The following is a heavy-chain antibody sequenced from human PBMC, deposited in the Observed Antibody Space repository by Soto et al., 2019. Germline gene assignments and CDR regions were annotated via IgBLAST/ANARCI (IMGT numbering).Heavy chain of an antibody. CDR2: ISYNAIT. CDR3: ARVNIAAAVTIFDP. D-gene: IGHD6-13*01. J-gene: IGHJ5*02. Sequence: QVTLQESGPGLVKPSATLSLPCTVSGDSVSRGASYWSWVRQTPGKGLEWIGYISYNAITNYSPSLKSRVTILVDTSKSDISLTLNAVTAADTAVYSFARVNIAAAVTIFDPWGQGVLVTV. CDR1: GDSVSRGASY. V-gene: IGHV4-61*08.